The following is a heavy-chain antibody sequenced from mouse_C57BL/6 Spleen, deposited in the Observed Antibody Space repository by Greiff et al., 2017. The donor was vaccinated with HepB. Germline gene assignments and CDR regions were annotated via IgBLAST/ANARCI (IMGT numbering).Heavy chain of an antibody. CDR3: ARPKDGSSYGYFDV. D-gene: IGHD1-1*01. CDR2: IYPGDGDT. Sequence: VQLQESGPELVKPGASVKISCKASGYAFSSSWMNWVKQRPGKGLEWIGRIYPGDGDTNYNGKLKGKATLTADKSSSTAYMQLSSLTSEDSAVYFCARPKDGSSYGYFDVWGTGTTVTVSS. V-gene: IGHV1-82*01. J-gene: IGHJ1*03. CDR1: GYAFSSSW.